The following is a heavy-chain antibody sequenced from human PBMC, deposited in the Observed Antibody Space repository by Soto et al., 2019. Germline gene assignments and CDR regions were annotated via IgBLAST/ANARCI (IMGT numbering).Heavy chain of an antibody. Sequence: EVQLLESGGGLVQPGGSLRLSCAASGFTFTNYAMNWVRHSPGKGLEWVASVIGTGIDTYHAASVKGRFTISRDNSRNTMYLEMNRLRAEDTAMYHCEKATRGQCIGALCSAFDYWGQGILVTVS. CDR3: EKATRGQCIGALCSAFDY. V-gene: IGHV3-23*01. D-gene: IGHD2-15*01. J-gene: IGHJ4*02. CDR1: GFTFTNYA. CDR2: VIGTGIDT.